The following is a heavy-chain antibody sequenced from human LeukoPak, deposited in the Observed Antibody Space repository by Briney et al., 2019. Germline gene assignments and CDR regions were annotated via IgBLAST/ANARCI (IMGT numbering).Heavy chain of an antibody. Sequence: PGGSLRLSCAASGFTFSSYAMSWVRQAPGKGLEWVSAISGSGGCTYYADSVRGRFTISRDNSKNTLYLQMTSLRAEDTAVYCCANLGIVGATPTFDYWGQGTLVTVSS. CDR3: ANLGIVGATPTFDY. CDR2: ISGSGGCT. D-gene: IGHD1-26*01. CDR1: GFTFSSYA. J-gene: IGHJ4*02. V-gene: IGHV3-23*01.